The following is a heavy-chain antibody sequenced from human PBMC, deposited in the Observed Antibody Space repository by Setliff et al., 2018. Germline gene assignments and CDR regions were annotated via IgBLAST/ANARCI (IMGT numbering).Heavy chain of an antibody. CDR1: GGSISSGSYY. V-gene: IGHV4-61*02. CDR2: IYTRGST. CDR3: ARHPHYDSSGYRDY. Sequence: PSETLSLTCTVSGGSISSGSYYWSWIRQPAGKGLEWIGRIYTRGSTNYNPSLKSRVTISVDTSKNQFSLKLSSVTAADTAVYYCARHPHYDSSGYRDYWGQGTLVTVSS. J-gene: IGHJ4*02. D-gene: IGHD3-22*01.